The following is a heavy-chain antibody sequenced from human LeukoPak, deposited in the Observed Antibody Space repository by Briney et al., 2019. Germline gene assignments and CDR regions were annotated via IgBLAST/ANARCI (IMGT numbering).Heavy chain of an antibody. CDR2: IFGSGGSP. CDR1: GFTYGSHA. J-gene: IGHJ3*02. D-gene: IGHD1-26*01. V-gene: IGHV3-23*01. CDR3: AKDRGLYSGVFAFDI. Sequence: AGGSLRLSCEASGFTYGSHAMYWVRQAPGKGLEWVAGIFGSGGSPHYADPVKGRFTISRDDSKNTLYLQMNTLRAEDTATYYCAKDRGLYSGVFAFDIWGQGTLVTVSS.